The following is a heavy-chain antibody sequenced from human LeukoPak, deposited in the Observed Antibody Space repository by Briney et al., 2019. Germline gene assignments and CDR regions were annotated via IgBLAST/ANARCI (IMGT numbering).Heavy chain of an antibody. Sequence: SETLSLTCTVSGGSISSYYWSWIRQPPGKGLEWIGYIYYSGSTNYNPSLKSRVTISVDTSKNQFSLKLSSVTAADTAVYYCARDLSSSWSYYFDYWGQGTLVTVSS. CDR2: IYYSGST. CDR1: GGSISSYY. J-gene: IGHJ4*02. V-gene: IGHV4-59*01. CDR3: ARDLSSSWSYYFDY. D-gene: IGHD6-13*01.